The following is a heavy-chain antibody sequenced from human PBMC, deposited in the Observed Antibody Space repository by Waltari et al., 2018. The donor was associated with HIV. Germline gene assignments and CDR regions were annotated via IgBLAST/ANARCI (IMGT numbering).Heavy chain of an antibody. Sequence: QVQLVQSGAEVKRPGASVKVSFQASGYTFTTYAIHWVRQAPGQGLEWMGWINDGNGDTKYANKAQRIVTITAEASASTVYMELSSRSAEDTAVYYGARHGVRGVSSTGYLDYWGQGTLVTVSS. V-gene: IGHV1-3*01. CDR1: GYTFTTYA. CDR2: INDGNGDT. CDR3: ARHGVRGVSSTGYLDY. J-gene: IGHJ4*02. D-gene: IGHD3-3*01.